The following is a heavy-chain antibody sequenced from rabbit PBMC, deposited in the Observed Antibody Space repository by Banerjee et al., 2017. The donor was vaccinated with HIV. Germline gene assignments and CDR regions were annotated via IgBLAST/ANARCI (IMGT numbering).Heavy chain of an antibody. CDR1: GFSFSNKCV. D-gene: IGHD4-1*01. Sequence: QEQLEESGGDLVKPEGSLTLTCTASGFSFSNKCVMCWVRQAPGKGLEWIACINSSSGNTVYATWAKGRFTISKTSSTTVTLQMTSLTAADTATYFCARDLAGAIGWNFNLWGPGTLVTVS. CDR2: INSSSGNT. CDR3: ARDLAGAIGWNFNL. J-gene: IGHJ4*01. V-gene: IGHV1S45*01.